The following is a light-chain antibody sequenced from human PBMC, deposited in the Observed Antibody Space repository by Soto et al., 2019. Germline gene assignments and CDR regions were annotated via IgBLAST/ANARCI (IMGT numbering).Light chain of an antibody. J-gene: IGKJ1*01. Sequence: ALQMTQSPSSLSASVGDRVTITCRASQDIRTELGWYQQKPGKAPKLLIYGATTLQSGVPSRFSGSGSGTDFTLTISGLHPEDFATYYSPQDYNYPRTFGQGTKVEVK. CDR1: QDIRTE. V-gene: IGKV1-6*01. CDR2: GAT. CDR3: PQDYNYPRT.